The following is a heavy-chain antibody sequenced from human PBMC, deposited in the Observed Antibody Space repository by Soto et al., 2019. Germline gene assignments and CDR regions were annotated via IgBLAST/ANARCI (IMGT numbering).Heavy chain of an antibody. CDR3: ARIEAYCTNGVCYSRNPPDY. D-gene: IGHD2-8*01. V-gene: IGHV4-34*01. CDR2: INHSGST. J-gene: IGHJ4*02. Sequence: PSETLSLTCAVYGGSFSGYYWSWIRQPPGKGLEWIGEINHSGSTNYNPSLKSRVTISVDTSKNQFSLKLSSVTAADTAVYYCARIEAYCTNGVCYSRNPPDYWGQGTLVTVSS. CDR1: GGSFSGYY.